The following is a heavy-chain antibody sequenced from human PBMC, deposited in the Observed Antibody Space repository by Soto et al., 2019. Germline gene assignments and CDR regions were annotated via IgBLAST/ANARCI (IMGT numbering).Heavy chain of an antibody. CDR1: GYTLTELS. CDR3: ATYYYDSSGPNRNAFDI. CDR2: FDPEDGET. V-gene: IGHV1-24*01. Sequence: ASVKVSCKVSGYTLTELSMPWVRQAPGKGLEWMGGFDPEDGETIYAQKFQGRVTMTEDTSTDTAYMELSSLRSEDTAVYYCATYYYDSSGPNRNAFDIWGQGTMVTVS. D-gene: IGHD3-22*01. J-gene: IGHJ3*02.